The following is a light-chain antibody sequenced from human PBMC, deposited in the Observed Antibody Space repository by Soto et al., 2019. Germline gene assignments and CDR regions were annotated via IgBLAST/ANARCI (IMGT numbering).Light chain of an antibody. Sequence: EMAMTQSPATLSVSPGERATLSCWASQSVGINLAWHQQKPGQAPRLLIYDASNRATGIPARFSGSGSGTDFALTISSLEPGDCAVCYWQQRSNVPLTCGGGTRWIS. CDR3: QQRSNVPLT. CDR2: DAS. V-gene: IGKV3-11*01. J-gene: IGKJ4*02. CDR1: QSVGIN.